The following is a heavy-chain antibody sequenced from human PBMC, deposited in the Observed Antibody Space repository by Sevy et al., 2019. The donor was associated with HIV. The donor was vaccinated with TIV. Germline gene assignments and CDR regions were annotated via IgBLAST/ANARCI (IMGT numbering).Heavy chain of an antibody. CDR2: ISYDGSSK. J-gene: IGHJ6*03. Sequence: GGSLRLSCAASGFTFSSYAMHWVRQAPGKGLEWVAVISYDGSSKYYADSVKGRFTISRDNSKNTLYLQMNSLRAEDTAVYYCAREGVLMVYAIRFHYYYYMDVWGKGTTVTVSS. D-gene: IGHD2-8*01. CDR3: AREGVLMVYAIRFHYYYYMDV. CDR1: GFTFSSYA. V-gene: IGHV3-30-3*01.